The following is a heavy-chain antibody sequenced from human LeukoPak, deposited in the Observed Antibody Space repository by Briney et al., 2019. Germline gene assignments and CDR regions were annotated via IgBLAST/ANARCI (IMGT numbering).Heavy chain of an antibody. V-gene: IGHV4-34*01. CDR3: ARAHGQETPYYFDY. J-gene: IGHJ4*02. D-gene: IGHD3/OR15-3a*01. CDR1: GGSFSGYY. CDR2: IYYSGST. Sequence: PSETLSLTCAVHGGSFSGYYWSWIRQPPGKGLEWIGSIYYSGSTYYNPSLKSRVTISVDTSKNQFSLKLSSVTAADTAVYYCARAHGQETPYYFDYWGQGTLVTVSS.